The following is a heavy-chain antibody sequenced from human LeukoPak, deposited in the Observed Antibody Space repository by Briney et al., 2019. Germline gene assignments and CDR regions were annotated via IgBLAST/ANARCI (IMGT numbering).Heavy chain of an antibody. Sequence: GGSLRLSCAASGFTVGSNYMSWVRQAPGKGLEYVSAISSNGGSTYYANSVKGRFTISRDNSKNTLYLQMGSLRAEDMAVYYCARAKGRLLSAFDIWGHGTMDTVSS. V-gene: IGHV3-64*01. J-gene: IGHJ3*02. CDR3: ARAKGRLLSAFDI. CDR1: GFTVGSNY. CDR2: ISSNGGST. D-gene: IGHD2-21*02.